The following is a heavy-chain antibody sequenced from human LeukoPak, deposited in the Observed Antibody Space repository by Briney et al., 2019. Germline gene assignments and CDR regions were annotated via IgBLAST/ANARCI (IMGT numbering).Heavy chain of an antibody. J-gene: IGHJ6*02. CDR1: GFTFSSYA. V-gene: IGHV3-23*01. CDR3: VKDRGGSPFYGIDV. D-gene: IGHD1-26*01. CDR2: ISGSGGAGT. Sequence: GGSLRLSCAGSGFTFSSYAMSWVRQAPGKGLEWVSTISGSGGAGTYYADSVKGRFTVSRDNSRNTLYLPMNSLRAEDTAVYYCVKDRGGSPFYGIDVWGQGTTVTVYS.